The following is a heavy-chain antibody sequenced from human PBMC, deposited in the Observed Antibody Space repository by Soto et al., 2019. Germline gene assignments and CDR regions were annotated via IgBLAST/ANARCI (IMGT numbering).Heavy chain of an antibody. Sequence: QVQLVESGGGVVQPGRSLRLSCAASGFTFSHYAMHWVRQAPGKGLEWVALMSYDGSNEYYADSVKGRFTFSRDNSKNTQCLQMNSLRGEDPAVYYWAIDGSHSFDYWGQGTLVTVSS. J-gene: IGHJ4*02. CDR1: GFTFSHYA. V-gene: IGHV3-30*03. D-gene: IGHD1-26*01. CDR2: MSYDGSNE. CDR3: AIDGSHSFDY.